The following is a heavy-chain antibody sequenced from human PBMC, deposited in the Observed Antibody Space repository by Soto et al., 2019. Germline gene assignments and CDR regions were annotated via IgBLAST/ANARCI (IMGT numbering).Heavy chain of an antibody. CDR3: AKGPHTNVGWPYYFES. J-gene: IGHJ4*02. V-gene: IGHV3-48*02. Sequence: SCRASAGTFSSYDIIWVRQTTGKGLEWISYSSPRGDTIYYADSVEGRFTISRDNARNSLSLHMSSLRDEDSALYYCAKGPHTNVGWPYYFESWGQG. CDR2: SSPRGDTI. D-gene: IGHD6-19*01. CDR1: AGTFSSYD.